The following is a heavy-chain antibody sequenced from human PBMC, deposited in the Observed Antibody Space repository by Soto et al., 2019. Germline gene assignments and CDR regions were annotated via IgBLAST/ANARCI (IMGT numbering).Heavy chain of an antibody. CDR3: AHSATYCSSTSCYRVSLRFDP. Sequence: QITLKESGPTLVKPTQTLTLTCTFSGFSLSTSGVGVGWIRQPPGKALEWLALIYWDDDNRYSPSLKSRLTNNNDNSTNLVVLTMTNMDPVNTATSYCAHSATYCSSTSCYRVSLRFDPWGQGTMVTVSS. D-gene: IGHD2-2*02. CDR1: GFSLSTSGVG. V-gene: IGHV2-5*02. CDR2: IYWDDDN. J-gene: IGHJ5*02.